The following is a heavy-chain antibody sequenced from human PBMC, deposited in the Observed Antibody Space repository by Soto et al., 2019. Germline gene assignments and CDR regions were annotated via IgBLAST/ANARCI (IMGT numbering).Heavy chain of an antibody. CDR3: AKDLVGYSSSWYVFDY. CDR1: GFTFSSYG. CDR2: ISYDGSNK. Sequence: GGSLRLSCAASGFTFSSYGMHWVRQAPGKGLEWVAVISYDGSNKYYADSVKGRFTISRDNSKNTLYLQMNSLRAEDTAVYYCAKDLVGYSSSWYVFDYWGQGTLVTVSS. V-gene: IGHV3-30*18. J-gene: IGHJ4*02. D-gene: IGHD6-13*01.